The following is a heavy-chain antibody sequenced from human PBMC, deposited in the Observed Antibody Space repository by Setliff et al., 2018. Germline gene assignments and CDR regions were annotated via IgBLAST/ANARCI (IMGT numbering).Heavy chain of an antibody. J-gene: IGHJ6*04. Sequence: GGSLRLSCEASGFTFRTYEMIWVRQAPGKGLERVSKTHTDGITIYSDSVRGRFTISRDSAKNSLRLQVTSLSAEDTAVYYCARRLPYFGMDVWGKGTTVTVSS. CDR2: THTDGITI. V-gene: IGHV3-48*03. CDR1: GFTFRTYE. D-gene: IGHD2-15*01. CDR3: ARRLPYFGMDV.